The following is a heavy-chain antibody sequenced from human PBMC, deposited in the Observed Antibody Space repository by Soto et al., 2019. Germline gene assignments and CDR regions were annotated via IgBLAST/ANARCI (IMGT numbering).Heavy chain of an antibody. Sequence: EEQLSESGGDLVQPGGYLRLSCAASAFTFSNYAMSWVRQAPGKGLEWVSAISGSGAHSYYADSVKGRFTVSRDISKSTLYLQMNSLRADDTAVYYCARDRVPFSYVTEWNFALWGRGTLVNVTS. J-gene: IGHJ2*01. CDR3: ARDRVPFSYVTEWNFAL. CDR2: ISGSGAHS. CDR1: AFTFSNYA. D-gene: IGHD5-18*01. V-gene: IGHV3-23*01.